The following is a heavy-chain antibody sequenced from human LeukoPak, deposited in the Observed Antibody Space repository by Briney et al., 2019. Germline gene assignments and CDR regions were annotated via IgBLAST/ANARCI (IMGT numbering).Heavy chain of an antibody. Sequence: ASVKVSCKASGYTFTSYGISWVRQAPGQGLEWMGWISAYNGNTNYAQKLQGRVTMTTDTSTSTAYMELRSLRSDDTAVYYCARVGVYYDSSGYPRSAYYFDYWGQGTLVTVSS. CDR1: GYTFTSYG. D-gene: IGHD3-22*01. J-gene: IGHJ4*02. CDR3: ARVGVYYDSSGYPRSAYYFDY. V-gene: IGHV1-18*01. CDR2: ISAYNGNT.